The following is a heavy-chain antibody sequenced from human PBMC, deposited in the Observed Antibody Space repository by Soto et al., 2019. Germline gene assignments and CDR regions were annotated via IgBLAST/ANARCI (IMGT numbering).Heavy chain of an antibody. CDR2: ISAYNGNT. CDR1: GYTFTSYG. CDR3: ARVDYDFWSGYTMYYFDY. D-gene: IGHD3-3*01. Sequence: ASVKVSCKASGYTFTSYGISCVRQAPGQGLEWMGWISAYNGNTNYAQKLQGRVTMTTDTSTSTAYMELRSLRSDDTAVYYCARVDYDFWSGYTMYYFDYWGQGTLVTVSS. V-gene: IGHV1-18*01. J-gene: IGHJ4*02.